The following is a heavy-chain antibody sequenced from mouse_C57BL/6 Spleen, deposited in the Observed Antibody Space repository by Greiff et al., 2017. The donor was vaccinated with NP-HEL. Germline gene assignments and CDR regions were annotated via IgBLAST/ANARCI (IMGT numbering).Heavy chain of an antibody. J-gene: IGHJ4*01. V-gene: IGHV1-64*01. CDR1: GYTFTSYW. CDR3: ASLTTVVARGYYAMDY. CDR2: IHPNSGST. D-gene: IGHD1-1*01. Sequence: QVQLKQPGAELVKPGASVKLSCKASGYTFTSYWMHWVKQRPGQGLEWIGMIHPNSGSTNYNEKFKSKATLTVDKSSSTAYMQLSSLTSEDSAVYYCASLTTVVARGYYAMDYWGQGTSVTVSS.